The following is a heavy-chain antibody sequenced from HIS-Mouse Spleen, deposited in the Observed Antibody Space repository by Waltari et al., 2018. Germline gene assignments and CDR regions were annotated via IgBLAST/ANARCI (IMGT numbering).Heavy chain of an antibody. CDR3: AKDRSNWRWYFDL. CDR1: GFTFDDYA. D-gene: IGHD1-1*01. J-gene: IGHJ2*01. CDR2: ISWNSGSI. Sequence: EVQLVESGGGLVQPGRSLRLSCAASGFTFDDYAMHWVRQAPGKGLEWVSGISWNSGSIGYADSVKGRFTISRDNAKNSLYLQMNSLRAEDTALYYCAKDRSNWRWYFDLWGRGTLVTVSS. V-gene: IGHV3-9*01.